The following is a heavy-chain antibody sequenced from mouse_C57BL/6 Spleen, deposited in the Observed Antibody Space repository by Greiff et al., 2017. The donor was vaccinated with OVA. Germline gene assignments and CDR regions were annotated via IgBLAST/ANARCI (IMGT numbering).Heavy chain of an antibody. CDR2: INTNNGGT. CDR3: ARKNYGNLAY. J-gene: IGHJ3*01. Sequence: EVQLQQSGPELVKPGASVKISCTASGYTFTDYYMNWVKQSHGKSLEWIGDINTNNGGTSYNQKFKGKATLTVDKYSSTAYMELRSLTSEDSAVYYWARKNYGNLAYWGQGTLVTVSA. D-gene: IGHD2-1*01. CDR1: GYTFTDYY. V-gene: IGHV1-26*01.